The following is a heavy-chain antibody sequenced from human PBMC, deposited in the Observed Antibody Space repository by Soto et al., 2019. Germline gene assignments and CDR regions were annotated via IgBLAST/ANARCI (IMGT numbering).Heavy chain of an antibody. D-gene: IGHD6-19*01. J-gene: IGHJ4*02. CDR2: IRGFSPYT. CDR1: GFTFRTYT. V-gene: IGHV3-21*04. Sequence: KPGGSLRLSCISSGFTFRTYTMNWVRQAPGKGLEWVSGIRGFSPYTFYAESVKGRFTISRDNAKNSLYLQMNSLRAEDTGVYYCGKERRGSGWFVSSYWGQGILVTVSS. CDR3: GKERRGSGWFVSSY.